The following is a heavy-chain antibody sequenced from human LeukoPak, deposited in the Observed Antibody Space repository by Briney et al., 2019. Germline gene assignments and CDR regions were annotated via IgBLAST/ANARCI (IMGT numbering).Heavy chain of an antibody. Sequence: SGGSLRLSCAASGFTLSSYAMSWVRQAPGKGGECVSAIRGSRGSTYYADSVKGRLTISRDNSKNTLYLQMNSLRAEDTAVYYCAKDSRVTMIVVVDYYYYYMDFWGKGTTVTVSS. CDR1: GFTLSSYA. J-gene: IGHJ6*03. CDR3: AKDSRVTMIVVVDYYYYYMDF. D-gene: IGHD3-22*01. CDR2: IRGSRGST. V-gene: IGHV3-23*01.